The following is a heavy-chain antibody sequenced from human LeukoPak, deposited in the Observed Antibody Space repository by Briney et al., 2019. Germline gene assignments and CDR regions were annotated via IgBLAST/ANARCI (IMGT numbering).Heavy chain of an antibody. J-gene: IGHJ4*02. CDR1: GFTFSSYS. V-gene: IGHV3-21*01. CDR3: ARDLRPDY. Sequence: GGSLRLSCAASGFTFSSYSMNWVRQAPGKGLEWVSSITSSSTYIYYADSVKGRFTISRDNAKNSLYLQMNSLRAEDTAVYCCARDLRPDYWGQGTLVTVSS. D-gene: IGHD3-3*01. CDR2: ITSSSTYI.